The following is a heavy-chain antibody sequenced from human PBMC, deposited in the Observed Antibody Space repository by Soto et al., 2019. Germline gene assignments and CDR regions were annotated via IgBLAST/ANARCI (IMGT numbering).Heavy chain of an antibody. Sequence: EVQPVESGGGLVQPGGSLRLSCVPSGFTFSNPLMTWVRQAPGKGLEWVGLIKSKTDGGTTDYAAPVKGRFTISRDDSKNTLWLQMNGLKTEDTAVYYCTTAQLRIPHSFDIWGQGTMVTVSS. J-gene: IGHJ3*02. CDR3: TTAQLRIPHSFDI. CDR1: GFTFSNPL. V-gene: IGHV3-15*01. CDR2: IKSKTDGGTT. D-gene: IGHD4-17*01.